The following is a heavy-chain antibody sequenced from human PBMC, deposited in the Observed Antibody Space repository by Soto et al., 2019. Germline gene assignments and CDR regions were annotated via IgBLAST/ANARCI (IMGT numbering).Heavy chain of an antibody. D-gene: IGHD2-2*01. V-gene: IGHV3-30-3*01. CDR1: GFTFSSYA. Sequence: GGSLRLSCAASGFTFSSYAMHWVRQAPGKGLEWVAVISYDGSNKYYADSVKGRFTISRDNSKNSLYLQMNSLRAEDTAVYYCAKDLVAVPAAMFDYWGQGTLVTVSS. CDR2: ISYDGSNK. J-gene: IGHJ4*02. CDR3: AKDLVAVPAAMFDY.